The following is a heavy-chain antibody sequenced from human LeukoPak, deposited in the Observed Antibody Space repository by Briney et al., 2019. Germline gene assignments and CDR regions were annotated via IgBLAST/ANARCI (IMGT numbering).Heavy chain of an antibody. Sequence: ASVKLSCTVSGFILTEVSIHWLRQAPRKGPEWMGSFDRENDEIIYSHNFQGRVAMTEDTSADTAYMELTSLRSDDTAVYYCVADHYNNHGNFDFWGQGTLVTVSS. CDR1: GFILTEVS. D-gene: IGHD4-11*01. J-gene: IGHJ4*02. CDR2: FDRENDEI. V-gene: IGHV1-24*01. CDR3: VADHYNNHGNFDF.